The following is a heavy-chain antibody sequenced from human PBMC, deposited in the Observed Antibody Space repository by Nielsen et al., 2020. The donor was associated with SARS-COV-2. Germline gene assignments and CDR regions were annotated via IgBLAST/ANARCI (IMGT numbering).Heavy chain of an antibody. J-gene: IGHJ4*02. CDR1: GGSFSGYY. V-gene: IGHV4-34*01. Sequence: SETLSLTCAVYGGSFSGYYWSWIRQPPGKGLEWIGEINHSGSTNYNPSLKSRVTISVDTSKNQFSLKLSSVTAADTAVYYCARPYSSSWYSFDYWGQGTLVTVSS. D-gene: IGHD6-13*01. CDR3: ARPYSSSWYSFDY. CDR2: INHSGST.